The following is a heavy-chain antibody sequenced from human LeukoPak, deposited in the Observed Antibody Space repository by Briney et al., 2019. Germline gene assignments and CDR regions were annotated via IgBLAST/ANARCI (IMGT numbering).Heavy chain of an antibody. J-gene: IGHJ4*02. CDR3: ASSDSSSSLFDY. V-gene: IGHV1-69*13. CDR2: IIPIFGTA. Sequence: SVKVSCKASGGTFTSYAISWVRQAPGQGLEWMGGIIPIFGTANYTQKFQGRVTITADESTSTAYMELSSLRSEDTAVYYCASSDSSSSLFDYWGQGTLVTVSS. CDR1: GGTFTSYA. D-gene: IGHD6-6*01.